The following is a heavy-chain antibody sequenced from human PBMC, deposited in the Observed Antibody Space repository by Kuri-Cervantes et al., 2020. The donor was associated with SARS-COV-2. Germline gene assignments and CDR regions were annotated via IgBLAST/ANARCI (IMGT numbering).Heavy chain of an antibody. CDR2: ISGSGGST. D-gene: IGHD3-10*01. CDR1: AFTVSSNY. Sequence: GESLKISCAASAFTVSSNYMSWVRQAPGKAPEWVSAISGSGGSTYYAESVKGRFTISRDNSKNTLYLQMNSLTAEETAVYYCAKFRFGVRCFDAFDIWGQGTRVTVSS. J-gene: IGHJ3*02. V-gene: IGHV3-23*01. CDR3: AKFRFGVRCFDAFDI.